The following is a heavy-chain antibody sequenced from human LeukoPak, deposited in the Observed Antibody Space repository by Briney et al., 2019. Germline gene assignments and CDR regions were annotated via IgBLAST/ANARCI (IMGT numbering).Heavy chain of an antibody. Sequence: PGESLTISCKGSGYTFTTYWIGWVRQMPGKGLELMGIIYPGDSETRYSPSFQGQVSISADKSISTAYLQWSSLKASDTAMYYCARQDGVLNWFDPWGQGTLVTVSS. CDR2: IYPGDSET. V-gene: IGHV5-51*01. CDR3: ARQDGVLNWFDP. D-gene: IGHD3-10*01. J-gene: IGHJ5*02. CDR1: GYTFTTYW.